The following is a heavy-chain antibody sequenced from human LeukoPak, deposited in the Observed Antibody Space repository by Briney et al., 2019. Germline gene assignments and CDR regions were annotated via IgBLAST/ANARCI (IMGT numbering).Heavy chain of an antibody. CDR3: ARVGASRSSSSGGDY. CDR2: ISAYNGNT. Sequence: ASVKVSCKASGYTFTSYGISWVRQAPGQGLEWMGWISAYNGNTNYAQKLQGRVTMTTDTSTSTAYMELRSLRSDDTAVYYCARVGASRSSSSGGDYWGQGTLVTVSS. D-gene: IGHD6-6*01. J-gene: IGHJ4*02. CDR1: GYTFTSYG. V-gene: IGHV1-18*01.